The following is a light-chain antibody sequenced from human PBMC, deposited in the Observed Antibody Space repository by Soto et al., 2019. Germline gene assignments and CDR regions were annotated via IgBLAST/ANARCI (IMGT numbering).Light chain of an antibody. CDR1: QVIRSA. J-gene: IGKJ5*01. Sequence: IQMTQSPSSVSASVGDRVTITCRASQVIRSALAWYQQRPGKAPKLLIYDASSLASGVPPRFSGSGSGTDFTLTITSLQPEDFATYYCQQANSLSITFGQGTRLEIK. CDR3: QQANSLSIT. CDR2: DAS. V-gene: IGKV1-13*02.